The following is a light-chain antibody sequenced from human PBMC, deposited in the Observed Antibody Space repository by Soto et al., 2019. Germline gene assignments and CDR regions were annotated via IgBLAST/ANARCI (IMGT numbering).Light chain of an antibody. J-gene: IGLJ2*01. CDR2: LNSDGSH. CDR1: SGHSSYA. CDR3: QTWGTGIPHVV. V-gene: IGLV4-69*01. Sequence: QLVLTQSPSASASLGASVKLTCTLSSGHSSYAIAWHQQQPEKGPRYLMKLNSDGSHSKGDGIPDRFSGSSSGAERYLTISSLQSEDEADYYCQTWGTGIPHVVFAGGTKVTVL.